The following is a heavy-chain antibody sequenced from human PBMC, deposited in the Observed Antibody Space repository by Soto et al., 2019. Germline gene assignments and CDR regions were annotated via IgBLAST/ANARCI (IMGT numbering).Heavy chain of an antibody. CDR3: VRGNTGYGNFDS. J-gene: IGHJ4*02. Sequence: PGGSLRLSCAASGFTVSSYWTHWVRQAPGKGLVWVSRISPAGSSTYYADSVRGRFTISKDTAKNTVYLQINSLGAEDAAVYYCVRGNTGYGNFDSWGQGTLVTVSS. V-gene: IGHV3-74*01. CDR2: ISPAGSST. D-gene: IGHD5-12*01. CDR1: GFTVSSYW.